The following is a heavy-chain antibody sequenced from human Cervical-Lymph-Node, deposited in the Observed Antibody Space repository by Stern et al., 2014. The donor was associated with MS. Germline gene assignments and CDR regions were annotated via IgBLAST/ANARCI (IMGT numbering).Heavy chain of an antibody. CDR1: GYTFIDYR. J-gene: IGHJ4*02. V-gene: IGHV1-18*01. D-gene: IGHD4-17*01. CDR2: ISPYNANA. Sequence: VQLVESGAAAKKPGASVNVSCKASGYTFIDYRINWVRQAPGQGLEWVGWISPYNANANYAQKFQGRVTMTTDTSTSTAFLELRSLTSDDTAVYYCAREVDYAPYYFDYWGQGTLVTGSS. CDR3: AREVDYAPYYFDY.